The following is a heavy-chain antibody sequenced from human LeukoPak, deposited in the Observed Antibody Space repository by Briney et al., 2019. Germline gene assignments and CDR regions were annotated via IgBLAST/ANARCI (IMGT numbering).Heavy chain of an antibody. Sequence: GGSLRLSCAASGFTFSSSAMHWVRQAPGKGLEWVAVISFDESNKYYADSVKGRFAISRDNSKNTLYLQMNSLRAEDTAVYYCARGTDTKPFWSGYWVDVWGQGTTVTVSS. V-gene: IGHV3-30*03. D-gene: IGHD3-3*01. CDR3: ARGTDTKPFWSGYWVDV. CDR1: GFTFSSSA. CDR2: ISFDESNK. J-gene: IGHJ6*02.